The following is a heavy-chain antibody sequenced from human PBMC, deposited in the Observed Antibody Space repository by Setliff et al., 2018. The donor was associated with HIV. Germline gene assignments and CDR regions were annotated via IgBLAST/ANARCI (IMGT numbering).Heavy chain of an antibody. J-gene: IGHJ5*02. D-gene: IGHD3-22*01. CDR2: IYHSGKT. V-gene: IGHV4-39*01. CDR3: ASRVYYYDESAILREEGFVP. Sequence: SETLSLTCIVSGGSISDNKYYWSWIRQPPGKGLEWTGSIYHSGKTYYNPSLKRRLTISVDTSKNEFSLKLTSVTAADTAVYYCASRVYYYDESAILREEGFVPWGQGTLVTVS. CDR1: GGSISDNKYY.